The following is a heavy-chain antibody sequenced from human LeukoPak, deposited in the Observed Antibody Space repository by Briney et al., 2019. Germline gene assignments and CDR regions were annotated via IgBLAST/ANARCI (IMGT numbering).Heavy chain of an antibody. J-gene: IGHJ4*02. Sequence: GGSLRLSCAASGFTFSSHWMHWVRQAPGKGLVWVSRINSDGSGISYADSVKGRFTISRDNAKNTLYLQMNSLRAEDTAVYYCARAYNWNDVDYWGQGTLVTVSS. CDR3: ARAYNWNDVDY. CDR2: INSDGSGI. V-gene: IGHV3-74*01. D-gene: IGHD1-1*01. CDR1: GFTFSSHW.